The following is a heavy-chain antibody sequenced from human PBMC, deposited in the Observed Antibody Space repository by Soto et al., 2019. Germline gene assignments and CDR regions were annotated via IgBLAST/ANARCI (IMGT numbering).Heavy chain of an antibody. J-gene: IGHJ4*02. V-gene: IGHV3-72*01. Sequence: GGSLRLSCAASGFTFRSSGMHWVRQAPGKGREWVGRSRDKAPGYSTAYAASETGTFTTSRDESKNSVYLQMDSLKSEHTAVYYCVRATYFSDSSGYTRCFAYWGQGTLVTVSS. D-gene: IGHD3-22*01. CDR3: VRATYFSDSSGYTRCFAY. CDR1: GFTFRSSG. CDR2: SRDKAPGYST.